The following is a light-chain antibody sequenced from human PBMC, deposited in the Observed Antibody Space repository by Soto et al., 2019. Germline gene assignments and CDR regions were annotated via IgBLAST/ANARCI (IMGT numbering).Light chain of an antibody. J-gene: IGLJ1*01. CDR1: SSNIGKNS. CDR2: SNN. Sequence: QSVLTQPPSASGTPGQRVTTPCSGSSSNIGKNSVYWYQQFPGTAPKLLIYSNNKRPSGVLDRFSASKSGTSASLAISGLRSEDEADYYCAAWDDGLSGYVFGTGTKVTVL. CDR3: AAWDDGLSGYV. V-gene: IGLV1-47*02.